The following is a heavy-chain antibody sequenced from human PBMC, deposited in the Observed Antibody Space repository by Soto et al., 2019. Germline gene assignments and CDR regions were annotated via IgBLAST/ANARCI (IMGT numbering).Heavy chain of an antibody. CDR2: ISYDGSNK. Sequence: QVQLVESGGGVVQSGRSLRLSCAASGFTFSSYGMHWVRQAPGKGLEWVAVISYDGSNKYYADSVKGRFTISRDNSKNTLYLQMNSLRAEDTAVYYCSGDSSGWHLDYWGQGTLVTVSS. CDR3: SGDSSGWHLDY. CDR1: GFTFSSYG. V-gene: IGHV3-30*03. J-gene: IGHJ4*02. D-gene: IGHD6-19*01.